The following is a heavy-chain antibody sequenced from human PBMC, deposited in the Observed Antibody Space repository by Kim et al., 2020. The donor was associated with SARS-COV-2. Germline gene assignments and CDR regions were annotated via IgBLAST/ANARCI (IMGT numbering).Heavy chain of an antibody. V-gene: IGHV3-9*01. CDR3: AKSMIGSSWYRGPFDY. CDR2: ISWNSGSI. J-gene: IGHJ4*02. Sequence: GGSLRLSCAASGFTFGDYAMHWVRQAPGKGLEWVSGISWNSGSIGYADSVKGRFTISRDNAKNSLYLQMNSLRAEDTALYYCAKSMIGSSWYRGPFDYWGQGTLVTVSS. CDR1: GFTFGDYA. D-gene: IGHD6-13*01.